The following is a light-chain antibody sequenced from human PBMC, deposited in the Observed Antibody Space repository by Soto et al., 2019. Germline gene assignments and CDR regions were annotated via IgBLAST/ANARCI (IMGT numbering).Light chain of an antibody. CDR2: AAS. CDR3: QQLISYPIT. Sequence: DIQLTQSPSFLSASVGDRVTITCRASQGISSYLAWYQQKPGKAPNLLIYAASTLQSGVPSTFSGSGSGTEFNLTISSLQPEDFATYYCQQLISYPITFGQGTRVEIK. V-gene: IGKV1-9*01. CDR1: QGISSY. J-gene: IGKJ5*01.